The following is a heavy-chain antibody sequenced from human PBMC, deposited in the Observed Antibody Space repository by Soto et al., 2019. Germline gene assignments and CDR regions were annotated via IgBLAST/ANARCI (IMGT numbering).Heavy chain of an antibody. CDR1: GVSLTTSGVG. D-gene: IGHD2-15*01. Sequence: QITLRESGPTLVQPTQTLTLTCTLSGVSLTTSGVGVGWIRQPPGKALEWLALIYWDDDNRFSPSLKSRLAITRDTSKNQVVMTMTDMAPVDTAIYYCAHRQRTVVVGAPFDLWGQGSQVTVSS. J-gene: IGHJ4*02. CDR2: IYWDDDN. CDR3: AHRQRTVVVGAPFDL. V-gene: IGHV2-5*02.